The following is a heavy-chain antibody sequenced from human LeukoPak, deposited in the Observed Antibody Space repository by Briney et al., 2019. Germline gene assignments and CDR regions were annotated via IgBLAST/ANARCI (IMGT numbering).Heavy chain of an antibody. CDR3: ARQSNNYDYVWESYRSFFYGMDV. J-gene: IGHJ6*02. V-gene: IGHV4-34*01. Sequence: SETLSLTCAVYGGSFSGYYWSWIRQPPGKGLEWIGEINHSGSTNYNPSLKSRVTISVDTSKNQFSLKRSSVTAADTAVYYCARQSNNYDYVWESYRSFFYGMDVWGQGTTVTVSS. CDR1: GGSFSGYY. CDR2: INHSGST. D-gene: IGHD3-16*02.